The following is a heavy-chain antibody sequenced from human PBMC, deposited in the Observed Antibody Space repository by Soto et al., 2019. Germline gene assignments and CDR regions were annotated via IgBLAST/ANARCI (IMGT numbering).Heavy chain of an antibody. D-gene: IGHD6-6*01. CDR1: GYTFTSYY. CDR2: INPSGGST. V-gene: IGHV1-46*01. Sequence: GASVKVSCKASGYTFTSYYMHWVRQAPGQGLGWMGIINPSGGSTSYAQKFQGRVTMTRDSSTSTVYMELSSLRSEDTAVYYCARDLGIAARRNYYYGMDVWGQGTTVTVSS. J-gene: IGHJ6*02. CDR3: ARDLGIAARRNYYYGMDV.